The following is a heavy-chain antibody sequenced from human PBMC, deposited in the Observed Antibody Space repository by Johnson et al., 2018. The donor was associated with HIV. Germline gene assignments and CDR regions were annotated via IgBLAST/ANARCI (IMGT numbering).Heavy chain of an antibody. V-gene: IGHV3-7*01. Sequence: VQLVESGGGLVQPGGSLRLSCAASGFTFNSYWMSWVRQAPGKGLEWVANIKLDGSEKYYVDSVKGRFTISRDNAKNSLYLQMNSLRAEDTAVYYCARGALSPAAPDAFDIWGQGTMVTVSS. J-gene: IGHJ3*02. CDR1: GFTFNSYW. CDR2: IKLDGSEK. CDR3: ARGALSPAAPDAFDI. D-gene: IGHD6-13*01.